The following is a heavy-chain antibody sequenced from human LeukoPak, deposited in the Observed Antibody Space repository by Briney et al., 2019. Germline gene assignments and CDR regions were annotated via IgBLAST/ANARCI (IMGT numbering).Heavy chain of an antibody. CDR1: GGSISSSTYY. D-gene: IGHD1-26*01. Sequence: SETLSLTRTVSGGSISSSTYYWGWIRQPPGKGLEWIGTIYYSGTTYYNPSLKSRVTISIDTSTNQFSLKLNSVTAADTAVYYCASLQNIVGATPLPDYWGQGTLVTVSS. CDR3: ASLQNIVGATPLPDY. CDR2: IYYSGTT. J-gene: IGHJ4*02. V-gene: IGHV4-39*07.